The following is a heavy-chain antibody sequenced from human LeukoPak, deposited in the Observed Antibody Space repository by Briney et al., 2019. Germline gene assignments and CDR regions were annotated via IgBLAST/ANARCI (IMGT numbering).Heavy chain of an antibody. D-gene: IGHD3-10*01. CDR2: ISYDGSNK. Sequence: GGSLRLSCAASGFTFSSYAMHWVRQAPGKGLEWVAVISYDGSNKYYADSVKGRFTISRDNSKNTLYLQMNSLRAEDTAVYYCAKDLWFGELLYFNWFDPWGQGTLVTVSS. V-gene: IGHV3-30-3*01. CDR1: GFTFSSYA. CDR3: AKDLWFGELLYFNWFDP. J-gene: IGHJ5*02.